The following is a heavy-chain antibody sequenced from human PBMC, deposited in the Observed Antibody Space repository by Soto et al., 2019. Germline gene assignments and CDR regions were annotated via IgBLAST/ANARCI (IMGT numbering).Heavy chain of an antibody. J-gene: IGHJ6*02. Sequence: GGSLRLSCAASGFTFSSYGMHWVRQAPGKGLEWVAVIWYDGSNKYYADSVKGRFTISRDKSKNTLYLQMNSLRAEDTAVYYCARGGGDCSGGSCYSNYYYYYGMDVWGQGTTVTVSS. CDR2: IWYDGSNK. CDR1: GFTFSSYG. V-gene: IGHV3-33*01. CDR3: ARGGGDCSGGSCYSNYYYYYGMDV. D-gene: IGHD2-15*01.